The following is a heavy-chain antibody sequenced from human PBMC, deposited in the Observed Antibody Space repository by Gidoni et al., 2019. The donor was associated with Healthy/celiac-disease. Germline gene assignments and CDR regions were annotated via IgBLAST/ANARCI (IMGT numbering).Heavy chain of an antibody. CDR3: AKVRGREVFDY. V-gene: IGHV3-23*04. CDR2: ISGSGGST. CDR1: GFTFSSYA. Sequence: EVQLVESGGGLVQPGGSLRLSCAASGFTFSSYARSWVRQAPGQGRAWVAAISGSGGSTYYADSVKGRFTISRDNSKNTLYLQMNSLRAEDTAVYYCAKVRGREVFDYWGQGTLVTVSS. J-gene: IGHJ4*02.